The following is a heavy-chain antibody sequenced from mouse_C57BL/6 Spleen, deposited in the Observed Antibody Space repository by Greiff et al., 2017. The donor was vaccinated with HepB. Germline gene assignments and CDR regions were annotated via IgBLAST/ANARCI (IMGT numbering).Heavy chain of an antibody. J-gene: IGHJ1*03. V-gene: IGHV1-50*01. D-gene: IGHD1-1*01. Sequence: QVQLQQPGAELVKPGASVKLSCKASGYTFTSYWMQWVKQRPGQGLEWIGEIDPSDSYTNYNQKFKGKATLTVDTSSSTAYMQLSSLTSEDSAVYYCARTARSSYYWYFDVWGTGTTVTVSS. CDR1: GYTFTSYW. CDR3: ARTARSSYYWYFDV. CDR2: IDPSDSYT.